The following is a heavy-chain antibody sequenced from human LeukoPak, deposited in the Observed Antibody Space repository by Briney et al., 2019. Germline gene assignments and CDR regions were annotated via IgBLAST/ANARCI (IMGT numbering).Heavy chain of an antibody. CDR2: ISSSGAYT. J-gene: IGHJ5*02. CDR1: GFTINDYY. V-gene: IGHV3-11*06. Sequence: PGGSLRLSCAGSGFTINDYYMGWIPQAPGQGLEWVSYISSSGAYTSYADSVKGRFTISRDNAKNSLYLQMNSLRAEDTAVYYCARDPVAAAEYNWFDPWGQGTLVTVSS. D-gene: IGHD6-13*01. CDR3: ARDPVAAAEYNWFDP.